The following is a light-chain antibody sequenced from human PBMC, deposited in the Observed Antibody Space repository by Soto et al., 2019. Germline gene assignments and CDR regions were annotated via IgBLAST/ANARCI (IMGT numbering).Light chain of an antibody. CDR1: QTVRNNY. V-gene: IGKV3-20*01. Sequence: EFVLTQSPGTLSLSPGERATLSCRASQTVRNNYLAWYQQKPGQAPRLLIYDASSRATGIPDRFSGGGSGTDFTLTIKRLEPEDFAVYFCQLFTTSPPTRTFGQGTKVDIK. CDR3: QLFTTSPPTRT. J-gene: IGKJ1*01. CDR2: DAS.